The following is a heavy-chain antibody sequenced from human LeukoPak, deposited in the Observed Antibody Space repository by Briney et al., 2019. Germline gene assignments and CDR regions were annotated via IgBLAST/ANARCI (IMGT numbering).Heavy chain of an antibody. CDR1: GGSISSSSYY. J-gene: IGHJ5*02. CDR2: IYYSGST. V-gene: IGHV4-39*07. D-gene: IGHD5-12*01. Sequence: SETLSLTCTVSGGSISSSSYYWGWIRQPPGKGLEWIGSIYYSGSTYYNPSLKSRVTISVDTSKNQFSLKLSSVTAADTAVYYCARDLRSGYSQTRTWFDPWGQGTLVTVSS. CDR3: ARDLRSGYSQTRTWFDP.